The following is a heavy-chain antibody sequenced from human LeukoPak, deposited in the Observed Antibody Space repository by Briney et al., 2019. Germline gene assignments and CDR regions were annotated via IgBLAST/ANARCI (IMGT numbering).Heavy chain of an antibody. V-gene: IGHV4-38-2*01. CDR2: IYHSGST. CDR3: ARVATTTNPPQRPFDY. Sequence: SETLSLTCAVSGYSINSGYCWGWIRQPPGKGLEWIGWIYHSGSTYYNPSLKSRVTISVDTSKNQFSLKLSSVTAADTAVYYCARVATTTNPPQRPFDYWGQGTLVTVSS. CDR1: GYSINSGYC. D-gene: IGHD5-12*01. J-gene: IGHJ4*02.